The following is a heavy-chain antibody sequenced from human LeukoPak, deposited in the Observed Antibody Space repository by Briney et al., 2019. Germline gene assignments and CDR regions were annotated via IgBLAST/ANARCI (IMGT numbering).Heavy chain of an antibody. J-gene: IGHJ6*03. CDR3: TTYVGAYSNWGDYYYYYMDV. CDR1: GFTFGSYG. Sequence: GGTLRLSCAASGFTFGSYGMSWVRQAPGKGLEWVSAISGSGGSTYYADSAKGRFTISRDNSKNTLYLQMNSLKTEDTAVYYCTTYVGAYSNWGDYYYYYMDVWGKGTTVTVSS. D-gene: IGHD4-11*01. CDR2: ISGSGGST. V-gene: IGHV3-23*01.